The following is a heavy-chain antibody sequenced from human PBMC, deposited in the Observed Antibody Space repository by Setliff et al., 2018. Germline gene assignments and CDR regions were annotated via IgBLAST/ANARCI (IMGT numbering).Heavy chain of an antibody. V-gene: IGHV1-18*01. CDR3: ARDADNYDTSENPIFDY. D-gene: IGHD3-22*01. CDR1: GYTFTNYG. Sequence: ASVQVSCKASGYTFTNYGISWVRQAPGQGLEWMAYINAYNGDTYYAENLQVRVTVSTDTSTTTTYMELRNLRSDDTAVYYCARDADNYDTSENPIFDYWGQGTLVTVSS. J-gene: IGHJ4*02. CDR2: INAYNGDT.